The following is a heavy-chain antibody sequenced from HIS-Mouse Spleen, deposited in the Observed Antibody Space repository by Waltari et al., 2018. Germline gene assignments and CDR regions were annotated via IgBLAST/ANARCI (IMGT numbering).Heavy chain of an antibody. D-gene: IGHD6-13*01. Sequence: QVQLQQWGAGLLKPSAPLSLTCAVYGGSFIGYYLSWIRQPPGKGLEWIGEINHSGNTNYNPSLKSRVTISVDTSKNQFSLKLSSVTAADTAVYYCARGEAEIAAAAYCYYYGMDVWGQGTTVTVSS. CDR2: INHSGNT. CDR1: GGSFIGYY. J-gene: IGHJ6*02. V-gene: IGHV4-34*01. CDR3: ARGEAEIAAAAYCYYYGMDV.